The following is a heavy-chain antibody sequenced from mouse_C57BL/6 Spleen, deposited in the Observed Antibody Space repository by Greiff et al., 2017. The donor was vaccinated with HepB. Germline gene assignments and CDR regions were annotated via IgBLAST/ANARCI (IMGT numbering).Heavy chain of an antibody. D-gene: IGHD1-1*01. CDR1: GFNIKDDY. J-gene: IGHJ2*01. CDR2: IDPENGDT. V-gene: IGHV14-4*01. Sequence: DVQLQESGAELVRPGASVKLSCTASGFNIKDDYMHWVKQRPEQGLEWIGWIDPENGDTEYASKFQGKATITADTSSNTAYLQLSSLTSEDTAVYYCTTRGNYYGSSYFDYWGQGTTLTVSS. CDR3: TTRGNYYGSSYFDY.